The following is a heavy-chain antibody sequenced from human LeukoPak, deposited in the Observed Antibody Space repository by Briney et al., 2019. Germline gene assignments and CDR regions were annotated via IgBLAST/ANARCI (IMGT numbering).Heavy chain of an antibody. J-gene: IGHJ4*02. V-gene: IGHV3-23*01. D-gene: IGHD2-15*01. CDR1: GFSFSTYA. CDR2: ISDSGTNT. Sequence: GGSLRLSCAASGFSFSTYAMAWVRQAPGKGREWVSAISDSGTNTYYADSVRGRFTVSRDNSKNTLYLQMNSLRGEDTAVYYCAKDSGSFDYWGQGTLVTVSS. CDR3: AKDSGSFDY.